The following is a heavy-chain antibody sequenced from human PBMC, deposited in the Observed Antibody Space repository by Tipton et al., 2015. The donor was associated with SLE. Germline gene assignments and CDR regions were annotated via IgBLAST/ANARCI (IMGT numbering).Heavy chain of an antibody. V-gene: IGHV4-30-2*01. CDR2: VYHSGSA. CDR3: ARQRLQPGGDYFDY. D-gene: IGHD4-11*01. CDR1: GGSIGSGGYS. J-gene: IGHJ4*02. Sequence: TLSLTCAVSGGSIGSGGYSWNWIRQPPGKGLEWIGYVYHSGSAYYNPSLKSRVTISVDRSRNQFSLKLSSVTAADTAVYYCARQRLQPGGDYFDYWGQGTLVTVSS.